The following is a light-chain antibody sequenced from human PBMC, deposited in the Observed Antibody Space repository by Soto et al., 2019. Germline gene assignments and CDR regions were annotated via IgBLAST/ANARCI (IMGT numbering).Light chain of an antibody. CDR1: QTISSW. J-gene: IGKJ1*01. V-gene: IGKV1-39*01. CDR3: QQSYSPPWT. Sequence: DIPMPHSPSTRSASVGTRVTITSRASQTISSWLAWYQQKPGKAPKLLIYAASSLQSGVPSRFSGSGSGTDFTLTISSLQPEDFATYYCQQSYSPPWTFGQGTKVDIK. CDR2: AAS.